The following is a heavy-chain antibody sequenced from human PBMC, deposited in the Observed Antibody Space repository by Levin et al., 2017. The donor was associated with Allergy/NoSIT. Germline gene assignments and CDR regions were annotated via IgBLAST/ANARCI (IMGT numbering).Heavy chain of an antibody. J-gene: IGHJ3*02. D-gene: IGHD5-18*01. V-gene: IGHV1-24*01. CDR2: FDPEDGET. CDR1: GYTLTELS. CDR3: ATGVGYSSLGTRAFDI. Sequence: ASVKVSCKVSGYTLTELSMHWVRQAPGKGLEWMGGFDPEDGETIYAQKFQGRVTMTEDTSTDTAYMELSSLRSEDTAVYYCATGVGYSSLGTRAFDIWGQGTMVTVSS.